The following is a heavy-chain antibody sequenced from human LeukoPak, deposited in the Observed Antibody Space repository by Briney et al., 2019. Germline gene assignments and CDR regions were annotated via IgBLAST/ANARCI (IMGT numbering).Heavy chain of an antibody. CDR2: IIPIFGTA. D-gene: IGHD6-19*01. Sequence: ASVKVSCKASGGTFSSYAISWVRQAPGQGLEWMGGIIPIFGTANYAQKFQGRVTITAGESTSTAYMELSSLRSEDTAAYYCARYGSGLGFVDPWGQGTLVTVSS. V-gene: IGHV1-69*13. CDR1: GGTFSSYA. J-gene: IGHJ5*02. CDR3: ARYGSGLGFVDP.